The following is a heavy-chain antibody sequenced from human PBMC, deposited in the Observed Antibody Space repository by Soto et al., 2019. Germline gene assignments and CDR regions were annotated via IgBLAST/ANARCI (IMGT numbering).Heavy chain of an antibody. J-gene: IGHJ4*02. V-gene: IGHV4-59*01. CDR3: ARDVMDYYDY. CDR2: IYYSGST. D-gene: IGHD2-2*03. Sequence: SETLSLTCTVSGGYISSYYWSWIRQPPGKGLEWIGYIYYSGSTNYNPSLKSRVTISVDTSKNQFSLKLSSVTAADTAVYYCARDVMDYYDYWGQGTLVTVSS. CDR1: GGYISSYY.